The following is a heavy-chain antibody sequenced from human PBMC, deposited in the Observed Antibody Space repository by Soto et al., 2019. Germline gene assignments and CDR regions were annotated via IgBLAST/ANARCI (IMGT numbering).Heavy chain of an antibody. V-gene: IGHV5-51*01. CDR2: IYPGDSDT. J-gene: IGHJ3*02. Sequence: PGESLKISCKGSGYSFTSYWIGWVRQMPGKGLEWMGIIYPGDSDTRYSPSFQGQVTISADKSISTAYLQWSSLKASDTAMYYCARPTECYYGSGGLGAFDIWGQGTMVTGS. CDR1: GYSFTSYW. CDR3: ARPTECYYGSGGLGAFDI. D-gene: IGHD3-10*01.